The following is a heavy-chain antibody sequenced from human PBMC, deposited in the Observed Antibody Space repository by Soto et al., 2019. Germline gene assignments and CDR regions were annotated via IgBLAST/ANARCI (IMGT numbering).Heavy chain of an antibody. J-gene: IGHJ4*02. CDR2: ISGSGGST. CDR3: AKLRVLVIMPPIDY. V-gene: IGHV3-23*01. CDR1: GFTDCSYG. Sequence: AGGAQRRSGAPRGFTDCSYGMSWVRQTPGKGLEWVSAISGSGGSTYYADSVKGRFTISRDNSKNTLYLQMNSLRAEDTAVYYCAKLRVLVIMPPIDYWGQGTLVTVSS. D-gene: IGHD3-9*01.